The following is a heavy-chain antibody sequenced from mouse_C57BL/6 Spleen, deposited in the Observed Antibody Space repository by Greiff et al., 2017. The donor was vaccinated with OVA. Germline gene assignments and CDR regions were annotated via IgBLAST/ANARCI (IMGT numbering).Heavy chain of an antibody. J-gene: IGHJ1*03. D-gene: IGHD2-4*01. V-gene: IGHV5-17*01. CDR1: GFTFSDYG. CDR3: TMQDYDYWYFDV. CDR2: ISSGSSTI. Sequence: DVMLVESGGGFVKPGGSLKLSCAASGFTFSDYGMHWVRQAPEKGLEWVAYISSGSSTIYYADTVKGRFTISRDNAKNTLFLQMTSLRSEATAMYCGTMQDYDYWYFDVWGTGTTVTVAS.